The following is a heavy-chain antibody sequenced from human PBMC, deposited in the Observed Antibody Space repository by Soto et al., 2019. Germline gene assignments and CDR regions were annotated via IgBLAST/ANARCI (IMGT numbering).Heavy chain of an antibody. CDR2: ISYDGSNK. D-gene: IGHD4-4*01. CDR3: ARFSVTTLNSPFDY. J-gene: IGHJ4*02. V-gene: IGHV3-30-3*01. CDR1: GFTFSSYA. Sequence: LRLSCAASGFTFSSYAMHWVRQAPGKGLEWVAVISYDGSNKYYADSVKGRFTISRDNSKNTLYLQMNSLRAEDTAVYYCARFSVTTLNSPFDYWGQGTPVTVSS.